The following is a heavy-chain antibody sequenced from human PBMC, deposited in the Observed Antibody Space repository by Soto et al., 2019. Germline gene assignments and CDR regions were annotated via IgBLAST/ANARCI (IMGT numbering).Heavy chain of an antibody. J-gene: IGHJ4*02. CDR1: GGSISSYY. V-gene: IGHV4-30-4*01. Sequence: SETLSLTCTVSGGSISSYYWSWIRQPPGKGLEWIGYIYYSGSTYYNPSLKSRVTISVDTSKNQFSLKLSSVTAADTAVYYCARGRVMYYYDSSGYYGPYFDYWGQGTLVTVSS. CDR3: ARGRVMYYYDSSGYYGPYFDY. CDR2: IYYSGST. D-gene: IGHD3-22*01.